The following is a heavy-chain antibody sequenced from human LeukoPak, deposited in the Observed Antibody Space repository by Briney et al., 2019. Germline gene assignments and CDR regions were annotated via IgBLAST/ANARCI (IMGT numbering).Heavy chain of an antibody. J-gene: IGHJ4*02. V-gene: IGHV4-39*07. CDR3: ARVVDHDYGDYYLDY. CDR1: GGSISSSSYY. D-gene: IGHD4-17*01. Sequence: SETLSLTCTVSGGSISSSSYYWGWIRQPPGKGLECIGSIYYSGSTYYNPSLKSRVTISVDTSKNQFSMKLSSVTDADTAVYYCARVVDHDYGDYYLDYWGQGTLVTVSS. CDR2: IYYSGST.